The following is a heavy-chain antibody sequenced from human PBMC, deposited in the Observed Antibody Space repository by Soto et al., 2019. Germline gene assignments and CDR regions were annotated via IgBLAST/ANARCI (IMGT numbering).Heavy chain of an antibody. CDR2: INWNGGST. J-gene: IGHJ6*03. Sequence: ASETLSLTCTVSGGSISSGGYYWSWVRQAPGKGLEWVSGINWNGGSTGYADSVKGRFTISRDNAKNSLYLQMNSLRAEDTALYHCARPYSSRGYYYMDVWGKGTTVTVSS. CDR3: ARPYSSRGYYYMDV. V-gene: IGHV3-20*01. CDR1: GGSISSGGYY. D-gene: IGHD6-13*01.